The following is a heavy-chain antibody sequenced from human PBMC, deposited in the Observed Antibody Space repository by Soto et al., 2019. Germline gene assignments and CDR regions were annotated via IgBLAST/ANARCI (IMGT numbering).Heavy chain of an antibody. V-gene: IGHV4-31*03. CDR2: IYYSGTT. CDR1: GGSINSGAYY. Sequence: QVLLQESGPGLVKPSQTLSLTCSVSGGSINSGAYYWSWIRQHPGKGLEWIGYIYYSGTTYYNPSLKRRVTISVDTSKNGFSLGLTSVTAADTAVYFCARVMKIDTTNWHYRRYFDYWGQGTLVRVSP. CDR3: ARVMKIDTTNWHYRRYFDY. D-gene: IGHD1-7*01. J-gene: IGHJ4*02.